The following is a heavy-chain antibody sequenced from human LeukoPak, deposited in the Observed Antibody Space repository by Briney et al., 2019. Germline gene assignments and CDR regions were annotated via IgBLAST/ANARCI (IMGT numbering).Heavy chain of an antibody. V-gene: IGHV4-61*10. CDR3: ARDQGSCSVATSCDYYYMDV. Sequence: SETLSLTCTVSGGSISSGSYYWSWIRQPAGKGLEWIGYIYYSGSTNYNPSLKSRVTISVDTSKNQFSLKLSSVTAADTAVYYCARDQGSCSVATSCDYYYMDVWGKGTTVTVSS. J-gene: IGHJ6*03. D-gene: IGHD5-12*01. CDR1: GGSISSGSYY. CDR2: IYYSGST.